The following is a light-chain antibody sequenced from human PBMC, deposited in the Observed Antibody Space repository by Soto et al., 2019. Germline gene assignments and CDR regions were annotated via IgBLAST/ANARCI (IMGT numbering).Light chain of an antibody. V-gene: IGKV1-17*03. J-gene: IGKJ1*01. Sequence: DIQMTQSPPAMSASVGAGVTITCRASQGISNSLAWFQQKPGQVPKRLIYAASTFQSGVPSRFSGSGSGTKFTPNIRNPRPEDSSNYYCLQDNHYPRKFGQGSKVEI. CDR1: QGISNS. CDR3: LQDNHYPRK. CDR2: AAS.